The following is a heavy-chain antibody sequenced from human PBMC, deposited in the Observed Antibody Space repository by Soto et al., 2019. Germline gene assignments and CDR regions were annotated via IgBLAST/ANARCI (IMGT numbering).Heavy chain of an antibody. J-gene: IGHJ2*01. CDR1: GFTLRNFA. CDR2: ISGSGGST. V-gene: IGHV3-23*01. CDR3: AKACGDPYWYFDL. Sequence: EVQVLESGGGLVQPGGSLRLACAASGFTLRNFAMSWVRQAPGQGLEWVSAISGSGGSTYYADSVKGRFAISRDNSKNTLYLQMNSLRAEDTAVYFCAKACGDPYWYFDLWGRGTPVTVSS.